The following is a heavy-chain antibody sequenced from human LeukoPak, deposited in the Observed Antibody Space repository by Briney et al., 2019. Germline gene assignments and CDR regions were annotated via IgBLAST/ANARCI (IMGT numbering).Heavy chain of an antibody. CDR3: ARQFCSGGSCSIFDY. CDR2: IYSGDSDT. D-gene: IGHD2-15*01. V-gene: IGHV5-51*01. Sequence: GESLKISCKGSGYSFNTYWIGWVRQMPGKGLEWMGIIYSGDSDTRYSPSFQGQVTISADKSISTAYLQWSSLKASDTAMYYCARQFCSGGSCSIFDYWGQGTLVTVSS. CDR1: GYSFNTYW. J-gene: IGHJ4*02.